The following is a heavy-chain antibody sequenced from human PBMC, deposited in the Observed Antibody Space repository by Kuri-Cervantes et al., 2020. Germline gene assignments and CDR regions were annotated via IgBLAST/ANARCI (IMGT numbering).Heavy chain of an antibody. V-gene: IGHV4-39*07. CDR2: IYYSGST. CDR3: AKTYGYSSVGFDFDY. J-gene: IGHJ4*02. CDR1: GGSISSSSYY. Sequence: SETLSLTCTVSGGSISSSSYYWGWIRQPPGKGLEWIGSIYYSGSTYYNPSLKSRVTISVDTSKNQFSLKLSSVTAADTAVYYCAKTYGYSSVGFDFDYWGQGTRVTVSS. D-gene: IGHD6-19*01.